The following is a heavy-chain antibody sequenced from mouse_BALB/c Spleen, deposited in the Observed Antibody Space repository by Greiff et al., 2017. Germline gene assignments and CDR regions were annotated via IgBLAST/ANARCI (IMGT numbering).Heavy chain of an antibody. CDR3: ARGVYPYYAMDY. Sequence: EVKLMESGPGLVKPSQSLSLTCSVTGYSITSGYYWNWIRQFPGNKLEWMGYISYDGSNNYNPSLKNRISITRDTSKNQFFLKLNSVTTEDTATYYCARGVYPYYAMDYWGQGTSVTVSS. CDR1: GYSITSGYY. V-gene: IGHV3-6*02. J-gene: IGHJ4*01. CDR2: ISYDGSN. D-gene: IGHD1-1*01.